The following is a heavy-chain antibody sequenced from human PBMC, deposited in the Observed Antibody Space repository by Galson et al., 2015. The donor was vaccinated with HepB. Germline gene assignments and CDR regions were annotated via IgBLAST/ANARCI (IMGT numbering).Heavy chain of an antibody. CDR3: ARDPRSGYSSSWYGSGYFDL. J-gene: IGHJ2*01. D-gene: IGHD6-13*01. CDR1: GGSISSYY. CDR2: IYYSGST. Sequence: SETLSLTCTVSGGSISSYYWSWIRQPPGKGLEWIGYIYYSGSTNYNPSLKSRVTISVDTSKNQFSLKLSSVTAADTAVYYCARDPRSGYSSSWYGSGYFDLWGRGTLVTVSS. V-gene: IGHV4-59*01.